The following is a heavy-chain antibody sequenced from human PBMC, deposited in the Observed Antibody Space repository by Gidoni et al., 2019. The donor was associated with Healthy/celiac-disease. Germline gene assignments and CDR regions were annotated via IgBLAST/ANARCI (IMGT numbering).Heavy chain of an antibody. CDR1: GCTFSSYW. Sequence: EVQLVESGGGLVQPGGSLRLSCAASGCTFSSYWMSWVRQAPGKGLEWVANIKQDGSEKYYVDSVKGRFTISRDNAKNSLYLQMNSLRAEDTAVYYCARDRPGRLWFGEPRDYWGQGTLVTVSS. D-gene: IGHD3-10*01. CDR2: IKQDGSEK. V-gene: IGHV3-7*04. CDR3: ARDRPGRLWFGEPRDY. J-gene: IGHJ4*02.